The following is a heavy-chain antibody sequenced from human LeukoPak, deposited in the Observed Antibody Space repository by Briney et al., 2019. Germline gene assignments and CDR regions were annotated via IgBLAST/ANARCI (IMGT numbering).Heavy chain of an antibody. D-gene: IGHD4-11*01. CDR1: GGTFSSYA. Sequence: SVKVSCKASGGTFSSYAISWVRQAPGQGLEWMGGIIPIFGTANYAQKFQGRVTITADESTSTAYMELSSLRSEDTAVYYCARFPNDYILGGSNYWGQGTLVTVSS. J-gene: IGHJ4*02. V-gene: IGHV1-69*13. CDR3: ARFPNDYILGGSNY. CDR2: IIPIFGTA.